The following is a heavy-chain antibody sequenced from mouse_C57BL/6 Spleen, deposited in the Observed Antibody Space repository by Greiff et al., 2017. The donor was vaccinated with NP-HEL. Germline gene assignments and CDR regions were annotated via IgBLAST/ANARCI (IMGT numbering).Heavy chain of an antibody. Sequence: VQLQESGPELVKPGASVKISCKASGYAFSSSWMNWVKQRPGKGLEWIGRIYPGDGDTNYNGKFKGKATLTADKSSSTAYMQLSSLTSEDSAVYCCARLGTEGYVDVWGTGTTVTVAS. J-gene: IGHJ1*03. CDR1: GYAFSSSW. CDR2: IYPGDGDT. V-gene: IGHV1-82*01. D-gene: IGHD2-14*01. CDR3: ARLGTEGYVDV.